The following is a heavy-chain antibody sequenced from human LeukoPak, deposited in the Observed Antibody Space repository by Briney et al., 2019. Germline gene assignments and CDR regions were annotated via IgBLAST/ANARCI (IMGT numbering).Heavy chain of an antibody. CDR1: GGSISSGSYY. V-gene: IGHV4-61*02. D-gene: IGHD2-15*01. CDR2: IHASGSA. Sequence: SQTLSLTCTVSGGSISSGSYYWSWIRQPAGKGLEWIGRIHASGSADYNPSLKSRVTISIDTSKNQLSLKLSSVMAADTAVYYCARKDGDIWGQGTMVTVAS. CDR3: ARKDGDI. J-gene: IGHJ3*02.